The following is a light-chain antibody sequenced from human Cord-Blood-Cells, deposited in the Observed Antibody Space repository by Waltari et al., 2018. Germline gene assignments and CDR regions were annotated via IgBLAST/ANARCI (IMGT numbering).Light chain of an antibody. J-gene: IGKJ2*03. CDR1: QSVSSH. Sequence: EIVFTQSPATLSLSPGERATLPCRAIQSVSSHLAWYQQKPGQAPRLLIYDASNRATGIPARFSGSGSGTDFTLTISSLEPEDFAVYYCQQRSNWPPYSFGQGTKLEIK. V-gene: IGKV3-11*01. CDR2: DAS. CDR3: QQRSNWPPYS.